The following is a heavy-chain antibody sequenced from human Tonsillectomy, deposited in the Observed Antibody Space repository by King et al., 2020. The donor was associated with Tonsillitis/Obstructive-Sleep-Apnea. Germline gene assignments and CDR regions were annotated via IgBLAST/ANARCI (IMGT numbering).Heavy chain of an antibody. CDR2: IYYSGSA. Sequence: VQLQESGPGLVKPSQTLSLTCTVSGGSISSGGYNWSWIRQHPGKGLEWIGYIYYSGSAYYNPSLKSRVTISVDTSKNQFSLKLSSVTAADTAVNYCARDRSKWTAVFDYWGQGTLVTVSS. D-gene: IGHD4-11*01. CDR3: ARDRSKWTAVFDY. V-gene: IGHV4-31*03. J-gene: IGHJ4*02. CDR1: GGSISSGGYN.